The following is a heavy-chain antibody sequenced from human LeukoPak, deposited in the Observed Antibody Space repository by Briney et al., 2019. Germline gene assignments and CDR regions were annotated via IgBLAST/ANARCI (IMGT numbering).Heavy chain of an antibody. CDR3: SRDQYRYNYGSGSSGLFDY. Sequence: GGSLRLSCTASGFTFGDYAMSWVRQAPGKGREWVGFIRSNTFGGTGEYAASVKGRFTISRDDSKSIAYLQMNSLKTEDTAVYYCSRDQYRYNYGSGSSGLFDYWGQGTLVTVSS. J-gene: IGHJ4*02. V-gene: IGHV3-49*04. CDR1: GFTFGDYA. CDR2: IRSNTFGGTG. D-gene: IGHD3-10*01.